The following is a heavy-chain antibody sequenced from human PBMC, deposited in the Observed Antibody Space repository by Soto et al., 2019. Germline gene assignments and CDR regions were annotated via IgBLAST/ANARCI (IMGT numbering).Heavy chain of an antibody. CDR1: GFTFSSYG. Sequence: QVQLVESGGGVVQPGRSLRLSCAASGFTFSSYGMHWVRQAPGKGLEWVADISYDGSNKYYADSVKGRFTISRDNSKNTLYLQMNSLRAEDTAVYYCAKEIAAAGPVSYYYYGMDVWGQGTTVTVSS. CDR2: ISYDGSNK. V-gene: IGHV3-30*18. CDR3: AKEIAAAGPVSYYYYGMDV. J-gene: IGHJ6*02. D-gene: IGHD6-13*01.